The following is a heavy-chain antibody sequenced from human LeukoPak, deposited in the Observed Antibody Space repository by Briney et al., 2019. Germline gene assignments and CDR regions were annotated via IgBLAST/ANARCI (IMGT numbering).Heavy chain of an antibody. CDR1: GFSVSSNY. J-gene: IGHJ5*02. V-gene: IGHV3-53*01. CDR3: ARGQGSRYCTNGVCYWFDP. CDR2: IYSSGST. D-gene: IGHD2-8*01. Sequence: GGSLRLSCAASGFSVSSNYTNWVRQAPGKGLEWVSVIYSSGSTDYADSVKGRFTISRDNSKNTLYLQMNSLRAEDTAVYYCARGQGSRYCTNGVCYWFDPWGQGTLVTVSS.